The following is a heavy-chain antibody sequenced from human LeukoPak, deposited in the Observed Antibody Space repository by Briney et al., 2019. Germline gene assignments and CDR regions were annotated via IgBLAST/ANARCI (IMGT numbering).Heavy chain of an antibody. CDR1: GGSISNYY. D-gene: IGHD6-6*01. V-gene: IGHV4-4*07. CDR3: ARESYSSSTSGLHY. Sequence: LETLSLTCTVSGGSISNYYWSWIRQAAGKGLEWIGRIYSSGNTNYNPSLKSRVTMSIDRSKNQFSLKLSSATAADTAVYYCARESYSSSTSGLHYWGQGTLVTVSS. J-gene: IGHJ4*02. CDR2: IYSSGNT.